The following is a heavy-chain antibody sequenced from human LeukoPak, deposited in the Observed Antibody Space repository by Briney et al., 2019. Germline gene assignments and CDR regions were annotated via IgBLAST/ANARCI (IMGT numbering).Heavy chain of an antibody. V-gene: IGHV3-74*01. CDR3: AKGGDGDYPFSLPIYYFDY. CDR2: INSDGINT. CDR1: GFTFSNYW. J-gene: IGHJ4*02. Sequence: PGGSLRLSCAASGFTFSNYWMHWVRQAPGKGLVWVSRINSDGINTSYADSVKGRFTISRDNSKNTLYLQMNSLRAEDTAVYYCAKGGDGDYPFSLPIYYFDYWGQGTLVTVSS. D-gene: IGHD4-17*01.